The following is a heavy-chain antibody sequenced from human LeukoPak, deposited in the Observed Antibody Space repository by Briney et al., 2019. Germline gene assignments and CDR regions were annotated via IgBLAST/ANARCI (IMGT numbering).Heavy chain of an antibody. CDR1: GFTFSSYA. CDR3: ARRVVPAATDYYYYYYMDV. Sequence: QPGGSLRLSCAASGFTFSSYAMSWVRQAPGKGLEWVANIKQDGSEKYYVDSVKGRFTISRDNAKNSLYLQMNSLRAEDTAVYYCARRVVPAATDYYYYYYMDVWGKGTTVTVSS. CDR2: IKQDGSEK. D-gene: IGHD2-2*01. V-gene: IGHV3-7*01. J-gene: IGHJ6*03.